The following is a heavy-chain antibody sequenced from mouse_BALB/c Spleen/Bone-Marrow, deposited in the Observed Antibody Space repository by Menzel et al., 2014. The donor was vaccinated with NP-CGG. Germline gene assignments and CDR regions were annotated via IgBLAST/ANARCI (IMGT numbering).Heavy chain of an antibody. CDR3: VKDWFAY. CDR2: IDPANGNT. Sequence: VQLQQSGAELVKPGASIKLSCTASGFNIKDTYMHWVKQRPEQGLEWIGRIDPANGNTKYDPKFQGKATITADTSSNTAHLHLSSLTSEDTAVYYCVKDWFAYWGQGTMVTVSA. J-gene: IGHJ3*01. CDR1: GFNIKDTY. V-gene: IGHV14-3*02.